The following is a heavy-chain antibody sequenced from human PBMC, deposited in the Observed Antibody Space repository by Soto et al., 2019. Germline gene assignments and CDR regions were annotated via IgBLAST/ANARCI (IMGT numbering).Heavy chain of an antibody. CDR3: ARVYYDSSGYYPVDWYFDL. CDR2: IYYSGST. CDR1: GGSISSYY. D-gene: IGHD3-22*01. Sequence: QVQLQESGPGLVKPSETLSLTCTVSGGSISSYYWSWIRQPPGKGLEWIGYIYYSGSTNYNPSLKSRVTRSGDTSKNQFSLMLSSVTAADTAVYYCARVYYDSSGYYPVDWYFDLWGRGTLVTVSS. J-gene: IGHJ2*01. V-gene: IGHV4-59*01.